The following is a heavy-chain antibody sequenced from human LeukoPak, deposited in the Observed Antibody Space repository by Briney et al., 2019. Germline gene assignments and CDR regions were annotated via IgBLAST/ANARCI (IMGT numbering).Heavy chain of an antibody. CDR2: XXPNSGGT. Sequence: QAPGQGLEXMGRXXPNSGGTNYAQKFQGRVTMTRDTSTSTVYMELSRLRSDDTAMYYRASLYCSSTSCYEERWFDPWGQGTLVTVSS. V-gene: IGHV1-2*06. D-gene: IGHD2-2*01. CDR3: ASLYCSSTSCYEERWFDP. J-gene: IGHJ5*02.